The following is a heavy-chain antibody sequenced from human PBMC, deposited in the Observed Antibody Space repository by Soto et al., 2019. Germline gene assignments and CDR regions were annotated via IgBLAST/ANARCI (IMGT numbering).Heavy chain of an antibody. Sequence: QIQLVQSGGEVERPGASVTVSCEASGYIFTTYGLSWVRQTPAHGLEWMGWISIDSGYTQYSQFLQGRVTMTRDTSTNTGYMELRDLTSDDTGIYYCARDRPPGSLYGMDAWGQGTAVTVSS. J-gene: IGHJ6*02. V-gene: IGHV1-18*01. CDR3: ARDRPPGSLYGMDA. CDR2: ISIDSGYT. CDR1: GYIFTTYG.